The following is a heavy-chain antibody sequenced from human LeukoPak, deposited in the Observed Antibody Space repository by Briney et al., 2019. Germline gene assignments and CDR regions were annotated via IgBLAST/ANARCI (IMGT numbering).Heavy chain of an antibody. CDR3: AREYCGGDCYFDY. V-gene: IGHV1-69*13. CDR2: IIPIFGTA. CDR1: GGTFSSYA. Sequence: GASVKVSCKASGGTFSSYAISWVRQAPGQGLEWMGGIIPIFGTANYAQKFQGRVTITADESTSTAYMELSSLRSEDTAVYYCAREYCGGDCYFDYWGQGTLVTVSS. J-gene: IGHJ4*02. D-gene: IGHD2-21*02.